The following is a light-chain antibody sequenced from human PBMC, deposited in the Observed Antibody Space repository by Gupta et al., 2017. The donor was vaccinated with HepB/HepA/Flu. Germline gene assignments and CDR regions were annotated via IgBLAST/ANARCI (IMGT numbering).Light chain of an antibody. V-gene: IGKV2-28*01. Sequence: DIVMTQSPLSLPVTPGEPASISCRSSQSLLHSNGYNYLDWYLQKPGQSPQLLIYLGSNRASGVPDRFSGSGPGTDFTLKISRVEAEDVGVYYRMQALQTSITFGQGTRLEIK. J-gene: IGKJ5*01. CDR1: QSLLHSNGYNY. CDR3: MQALQTSIT. CDR2: LGS.